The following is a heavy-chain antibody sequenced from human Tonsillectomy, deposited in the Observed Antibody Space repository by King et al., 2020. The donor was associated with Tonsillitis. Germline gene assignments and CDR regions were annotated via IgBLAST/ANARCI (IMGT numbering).Heavy chain of an antibody. Sequence: VQLVESGGGVVQPGRSLRLSCAASVFTFSSHAMHWVRQAPGKGLEWVAVISYGGRNKYYADSVKGRFTISRDTSKNTLYLQMKSLGAEATAVYYRARDSYDSSGYLFDYWGQGTLVTVSS. CDR3: ARDSYDSSGYLFDY. V-gene: IGHV3-30*01. D-gene: IGHD3-22*01. CDR2: ISYGGRNK. J-gene: IGHJ4*02. CDR1: VFTFSSHA.